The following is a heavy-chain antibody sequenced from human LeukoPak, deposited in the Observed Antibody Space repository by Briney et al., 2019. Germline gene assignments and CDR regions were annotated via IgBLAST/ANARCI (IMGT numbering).Heavy chain of an antibody. CDR3: ARDTQRGYSYGYAFDI. V-gene: IGHV4-31*03. CDR1: GGSTSSGGYS. J-gene: IGHJ3*02. CDR2: IYYSGST. Sequence: SQTLSLTCTVSGGSTSSGGYSWSWIRQHPGKGLEWIGYIYYSGSTYYNPSLKSRVTISVDTSKNQFSLKLSSVTAADTAVYYCARDTQRGYSYGYAFDIWGQGTMVTVSS. D-gene: IGHD5-18*01.